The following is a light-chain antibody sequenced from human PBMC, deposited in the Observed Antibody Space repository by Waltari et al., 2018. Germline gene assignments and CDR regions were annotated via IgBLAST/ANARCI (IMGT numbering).Light chain of an antibody. V-gene: IGKV1-39*01. Sequence: DIQMTQSPSSLSASVGDRVTITCRTSQSISNYLNWYQQKPGEAPKLLIYAASSLQSGVPSRFSGSGSRTDFTLTISSLQPEDFATYYCQQSYSAPHTFGQGTNLEI. CDR1: QSISNY. J-gene: IGKJ2*01. CDR2: AAS. CDR3: QQSYSAPHT.